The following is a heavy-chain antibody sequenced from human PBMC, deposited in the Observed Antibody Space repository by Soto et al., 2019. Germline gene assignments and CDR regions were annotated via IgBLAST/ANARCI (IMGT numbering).Heavy chain of an antibody. Sequence: ASVKVSCKASGYGFTSYDITWVRQAPGQGLEWMGWINPSDGNRNFAQKFEDRVTMTTATSTNTVFLELRSLKSDDTAIYYCARDRLRGYDSSGFYSWGQGTMVTVSS. CDR3: ARDRLRGYDSSGFYS. J-gene: IGHJ4*02. V-gene: IGHV1-18*04. D-gene: IGHD3-22*01. CDR2: INPSDGNR. CDR1: GYGFTSYD.